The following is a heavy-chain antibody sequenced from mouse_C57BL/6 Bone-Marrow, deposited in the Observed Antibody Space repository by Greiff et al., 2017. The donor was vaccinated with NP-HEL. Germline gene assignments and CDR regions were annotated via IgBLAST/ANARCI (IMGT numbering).Heavy chain of an antibody. Sequence: ESGPGLVKPSQSLSLTCSVTGYSITSGYYWNWIRQFPGNKLEWMGYISYDGSNNYNPSLKNRISITRDTSKNQFFLKLNSVTTEDTATYYCANIYDGYEEYFDVWGTGTTVTVSS. CDR2: ISYDGSN. J-gene: IGHJ1*03. CDR1: GYSITSGYY. CDR3: ANIYDGYEEYFDV. V-gene: IGHV3-6*01. D-gene: IGHD2-3*01.